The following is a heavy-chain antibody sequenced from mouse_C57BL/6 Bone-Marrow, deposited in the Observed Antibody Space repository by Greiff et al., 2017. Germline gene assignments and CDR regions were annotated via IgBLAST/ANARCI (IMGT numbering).Heavy chain of an antibody. CDR1: GYTFTSYG. Sequence: VQLQQSGAELARPGASVKLSCKASGYTFTSYGIRWVKQRTGQGLEWIGEIYPRSGNTYYNEKFKGKATLTADKSSSTAYMELRSLTSEDSAVYFCARQLRLRRKGAMDYWGQGTSVTVSA. D-gene: IGHD3-2*02. V-gene: IGHV1-81*01. J-gene: IGHJ4*01. CDR3: ARQLRLRRKGAMDY. CDR2: IYPRSGNT.